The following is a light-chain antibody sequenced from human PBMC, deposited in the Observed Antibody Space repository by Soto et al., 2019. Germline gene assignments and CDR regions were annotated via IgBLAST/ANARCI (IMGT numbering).Light chain of an antibody. CDR2: DVS. V-gene: IGLV2-14*01. Sequence: QSALTQPASVSGSPGQSITISCTGTSSDVGGYNYVSWYQQHPGKAPKLMIYDVSNRPSGVSNRFSGSKSGNTASLTISGLQAEDEAHYYCSSYTISSTLVVFGGGTKLTVL. CDR3: SSYTISSTLVV. J-gene: IGLJ2*01. CDR1: SSDVGGYNY.